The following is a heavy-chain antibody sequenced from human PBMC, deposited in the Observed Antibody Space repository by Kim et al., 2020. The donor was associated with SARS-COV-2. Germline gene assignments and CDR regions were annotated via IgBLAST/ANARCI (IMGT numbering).Heavy chain of an antibody. J-gene: IGHJ4*02. CDR3: ARDQEDILTGPISRPLDY. CDR2: ISAYNGNT. V-gene: IGHV1-18*01. D-gene: IGHD3-9*01. CDR1: GYTFTSYG. Sequence: ASVKVSCKASGYTFTSYGISWVRQAPGQGLEWMGWISAYNGNTNYAQKLQGRVTMTTDTSTSTAYMELRSLRSDDTAVYYCARDQEDILTGPISRPLDYWGQGTLVTVSS.